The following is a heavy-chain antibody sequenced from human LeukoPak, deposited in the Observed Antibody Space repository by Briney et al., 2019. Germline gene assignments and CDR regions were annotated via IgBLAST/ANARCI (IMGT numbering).Heavy chain of an antibody. Sequence: GGSLRLSCAASGFTFSSYAMHWVRQAPGKGLEWVAVISYDGSNKYYADSVKGRFTISRDNSKNTLYLQMNSLRAEDTAVYYCAKGPLRWPFDYWGQGTLVTVSS. D-gene: IGHD4-23*01. J-gene: IGHJ4*02. V-gene: IGHV3-30*04. CDR3: AKGPLRWPFDY. CDR2: ISYDGSNK. CDR1: GFTFSSYA.